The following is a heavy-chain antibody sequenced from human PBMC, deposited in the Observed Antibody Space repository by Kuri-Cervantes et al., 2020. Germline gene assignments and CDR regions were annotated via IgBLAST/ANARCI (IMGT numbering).Heavy chain of an antibody. CDR1: GFPFSSYA. CDR2: ISGSGGST. J-gene: IGHJ6*03. Sequence: GESLKISCAASGFPFSSYAMSWVRQAPGKGLEWVSAISGSGGSTYYSDSVKGRFTISRDNSENTLYLQMNSLRAEDTAVYYCAKGYGDYAGGYYYMDVWGKGTTVTVSS. V-gene: IGHV3-23*01. D-gene: IGHD4-17*01. CDR3: AKGYGDYAGGYYYMDV.